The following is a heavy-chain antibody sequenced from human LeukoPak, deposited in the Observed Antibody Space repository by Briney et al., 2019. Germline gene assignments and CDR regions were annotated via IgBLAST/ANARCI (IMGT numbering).Heavy chain of an antibody. D-gene: IGHD1/OR15-1a*01. Sequence: SETLSLTCTVSGGSISSYYWSWIRQPPGKGLEWIGYIYYSGSTNYNPSLKSRVTISVDTSKNQFSLKLSSVTAADTAVYYCARSEQKKGIPDYWGQGTLVTVSS. CDR2: IYYSGST. CDR3: ARSEQKKGIPDY. CDR1: GGSISSYY. J-gene: IGHJ4*02. V-gene: IGHV4-59*01.